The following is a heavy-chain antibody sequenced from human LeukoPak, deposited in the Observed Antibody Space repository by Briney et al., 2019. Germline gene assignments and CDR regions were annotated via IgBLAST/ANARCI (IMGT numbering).Heavy chain of an antibody. CDR2: IYYSGST. J-gene: IGHJ4*02. CDR3: ARQTGSGLFILP. CDR1: GGSISSSSYH. Sequence: SETLSLTCTVSGGSISSSSYHWGRIRQPPGKGLEWIGSIYYSGSTYYNASLKSQISISIDTSKNQFSLRLTSVTAADTAVYYCARQTGSGLFILPGGQGTLVTVSS. V-gene: IGHV4-39*01. D-gene: IGHD3/OR15-3a*01.